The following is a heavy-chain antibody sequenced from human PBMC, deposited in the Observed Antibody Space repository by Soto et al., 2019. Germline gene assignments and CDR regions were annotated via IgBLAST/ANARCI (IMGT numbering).Heavy chain of an antibody. CDR2: ISDGSDYI. Sequence: EVQLVESGGGLFKHGGSLRLACVASGFTFTSYIMNWVRQAPGKGLEWVSSISDGSDYIVYADSMKGRFTIYRGIAKNALYWEMNGLRAEDTVVYFCARNDEGVSRLWGKGTLGT. J-gene: IGHJ4*02. CDR3: ARNDEGVSRL. CDR1: GFTFTSYI. V-gene: IGHV3-21*01. D-gene: IGHD2-2*01.